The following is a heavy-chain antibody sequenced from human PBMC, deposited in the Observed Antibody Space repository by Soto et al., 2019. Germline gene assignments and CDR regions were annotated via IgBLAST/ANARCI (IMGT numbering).Heavy chain of an antibody. J-gene: IGHJ1*01. Sequence: EVQLLESGGGLVQPGGSLRLSCAASGFTFSSYAMSWVRQAPGKGLEWVSALSGSGGSTYYADSVKGRFTISRDKSKNTLYLQMNSLRAEDTAVYYCAKDQNYDFWSGPISDEYFQHWDQGTLVTVSS. CDR1: GFTFSSYA. D-gene: IGHD3-3*01. V-gene: IGHV3-23*01. CDR2: LSGSGGST. CDR3: AKDQNYDFWSGPISDEYFQH.